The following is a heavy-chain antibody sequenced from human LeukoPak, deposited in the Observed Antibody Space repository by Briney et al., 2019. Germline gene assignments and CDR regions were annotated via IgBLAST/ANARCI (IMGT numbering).Heavy chain of an antibody. CDR1: GFTFSSYA. Sequence: GGSLRLSCAASGFTFSSYAMSWVRQAPGKGLEWVSYISSSGSTIYYADSVKGRFTISRDNAKTSLYLQMNSLRAEDTAVYYCAREHPYYYDSSGYSNYWGQGTLVTVSS. J-gene: IGHJ4*02. CDR2: ISSSGSTI. CDR3: AREHPYYYDSSGYSNY. D-gene: IGHD3-22*01. V-gene: IGHV3-48*04.